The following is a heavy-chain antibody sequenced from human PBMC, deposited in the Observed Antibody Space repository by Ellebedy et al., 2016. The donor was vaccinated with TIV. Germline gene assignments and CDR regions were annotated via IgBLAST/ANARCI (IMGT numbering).Heavy chain of an antibody. Sequence: GGSLRLXXAGSGFMFRSYWMSWIRQAPGKGLEWVGHINQDGSETSCVDSVKGRFTISRDNAKNSVFLQMNSLRAEDTAVYYCAKDQTLRFFDWSPGGAFDYWGQGILVTVSS. J-gene: IGHJ4*02. V-gene: IGHV3-7*01. CDR3: AKDQTLRFFDWSPGGAFDY. D-gene: IGHD3-9*01. CDR2: INQDGSET. CDR1: GFMFRSYW.